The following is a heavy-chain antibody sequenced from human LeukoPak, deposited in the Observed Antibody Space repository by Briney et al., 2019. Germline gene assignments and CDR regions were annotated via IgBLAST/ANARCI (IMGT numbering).Heavy chain of an antibody. CDR1: AFTFSNYN. Sequence: GGSLRLSCAASAFTFSNYNMNWVRQAPGKGLEWVANIKQDGSEKYYVDSVKGRFTISRDNAKNTLYLQMNSLRAEDAAVYYCARDFQPSLYYFDYWGQGTLVTVSS. CDR2: IKQDGSEK. J-gene: IGHJ4*02. D-gene: IGHD2-2*01. V-gene: IGHV3-7*01. CDR3: ARDFQPSLYYFDY.